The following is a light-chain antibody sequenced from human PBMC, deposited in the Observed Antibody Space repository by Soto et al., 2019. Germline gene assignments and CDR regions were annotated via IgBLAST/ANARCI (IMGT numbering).Light chain of an antibody. Sequence: QSVLTQPASVSGSPGQSITISCTGTSSDVGGYNYVSWYQQYPGMAPKLIIYDVSNRPSGVSNRFSGSKSVNTASLTISGLQVEDEADYYCNSWTSSSTYVFGTGTNSPS. CDR1: SSDVGGYNY. J-gene: IGLJ1*01. CDR2: DVS. CDR3: NSWTSSSTYV. V-gene: IGLV2-14*01.